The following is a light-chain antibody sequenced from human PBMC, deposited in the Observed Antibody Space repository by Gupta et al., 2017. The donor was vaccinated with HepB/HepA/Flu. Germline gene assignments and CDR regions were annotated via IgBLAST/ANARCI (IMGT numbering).Light chain of an antibody. Sequence: QSVLPQPPSVSAAPGQKVTISCSGSSSNIGSYYVSWYQQLPGTAPKLLIYENIKRPSGIPARFSGSKSGTSATLDITGLQTGDEADYYCGTWDGSLNGGVFGGGTKLTVL. CDR3: GTWDGSLNGGV. J-gene: IGLJ3*02. CDR1: SSNIGSYY. V-gene: IGLV1-51*02. CDR2: ENI.